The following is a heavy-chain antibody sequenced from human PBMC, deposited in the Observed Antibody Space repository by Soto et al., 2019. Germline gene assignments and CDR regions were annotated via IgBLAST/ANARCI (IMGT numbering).Heavy chain of an antibody. J-gene: IGHJ4*02. CDR1: GVSISRYY. V-gene: IGHV4-59*01. Sequence: QVKLQESGPGLVRHSETLSLNGTVSGVSISRYYWSWIRQSPGKGLEWIGYVYDSGSTKYSPTLKSRVTMSVDRSKNQFALELDSVSAADTAVYYCARSLRVGLPTVSPHVYWGQGALVNVSS. CDR3: ARSLRVGLPTVSPHVY. CDR2: VYDSGST. D-gene: IGHD4-17*01.